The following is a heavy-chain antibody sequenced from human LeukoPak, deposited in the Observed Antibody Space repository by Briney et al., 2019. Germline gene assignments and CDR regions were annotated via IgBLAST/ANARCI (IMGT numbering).Heavy chain of an antibody. CDR3: AKMQGYFDY. V-gene: IGHV3-23*01. CDR1: GFTFSTYG. CDR2: VSGTGTT. Sequence: GGSLRLSCAASGFTFSTYGMSWVRQAPGKGLEWVSAVSGTGTTYYADSVRGRFIISRDNSKNALYLQMNSLRAEDTAAYYCAKMQGYFDYWGQGTLVTVSS. J-gene: IGHJ4*02.